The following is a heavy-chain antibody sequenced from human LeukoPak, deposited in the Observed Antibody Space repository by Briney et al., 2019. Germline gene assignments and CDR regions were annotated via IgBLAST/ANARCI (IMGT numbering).Heavy chain of an antibody. J-gene: IGHJ4*02. Sequence: SETLSLTCGVYGGSFSGYYWSWIRQPPGKGLEWIGEINHSGSTNYNPSLKSRVTISVDTSKNQFSLKLSSVTAADTAVYYCARRGHYYDSSGYYGYYFDYWGQGTLVTVSS. CDR1: GGSFSGYY. CDR3: ARRGHYYDSSGYYGYYFDY. V-gene: IGHV4-34*01. D-gene: IGHD3-22*01. CDR2: INHSGST.